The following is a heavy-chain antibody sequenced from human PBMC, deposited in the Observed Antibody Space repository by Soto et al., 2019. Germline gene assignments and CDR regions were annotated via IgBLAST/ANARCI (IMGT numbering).Heavy chain of an antibody. CDR3: ARGGRGYSSAPRYYFDY. CDR2: IIPIFATV. CDR1: GGPFSSNP. J-gene: IGHJ4*02. Sequence: SVKVSCKASGGPFSSNPISWVRQAPGQGLEWMAGIIPIFATVHYAQKFQGRVTITADESTSTAYMELTSLRSEDTAVYFCARGGRGYSSAPRYYFDYWGQGTLVTVSS. D-gene: IGHD5-18*01. V-gene: IGHV1-69*13.